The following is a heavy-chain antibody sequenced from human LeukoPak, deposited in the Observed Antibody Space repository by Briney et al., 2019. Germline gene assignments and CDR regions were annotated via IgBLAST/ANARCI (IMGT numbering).Heavy chain of an antibody. CDR2: MYSRGDT. CDR3: ARDAPQVPAAGVLAS. J-gene: IGHJ5*02. V-gene: IGHV3-53*01. D-gene: IGHD6-13*01. CDR1: GFTVSDNY. Sequence: GGSLRLSCAASGFTVSDNYMSWVRHAPGKGLEWVSVMYSRGDTYYANSVKGRFTFSRDISKNTLYLQMNGLRVADTAMYYCARDAPQVPAAGVLASWGQGTLVIVSS.